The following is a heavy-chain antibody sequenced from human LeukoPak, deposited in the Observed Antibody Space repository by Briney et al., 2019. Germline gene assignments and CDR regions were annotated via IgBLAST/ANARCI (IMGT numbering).Heavy chain of an antibody. CDR3: ARSVWSSTSPDHYYMDV. Sequence: PGGSLRLSCAASGFTFSSYSMNWVRQAPGKGLEWVSSISSSSSYIYYADSVKGRFTISRDNAKNSLYLQMNSLRAEDTAVYYCARSVWSSTSPDHYYMDVWGQGTTVTVSS. CDR2: ISSSSSYI. D-gene: IGHD2-2*01. J-gene: IGHJ6*03. CDR1: GFTFSSYS. V-gene: IGHV3-21*01.